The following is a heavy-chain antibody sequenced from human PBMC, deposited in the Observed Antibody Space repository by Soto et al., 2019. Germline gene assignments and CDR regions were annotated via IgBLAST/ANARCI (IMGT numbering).Heavy chain of an antibody. Sequence: PSETLSLTCAVYGRSFNGYYCSWIRQPPGKGLKWIGEINHSGSTHYNPSLKSRVTISVATSKNQFSLKLSSVTAADTAVYYCARGGRSIAAAGPLKYNWFDPWGQGTLVTVS. CDR3: ARGGRSIAAAGPLKYNWFDP. CDR2: INHSGST. D-gene: IGHD6-13*01. CDR1: GRSFNGYY. V-gene: IGHV4-34*01. J-gene: IGHJ5*02.